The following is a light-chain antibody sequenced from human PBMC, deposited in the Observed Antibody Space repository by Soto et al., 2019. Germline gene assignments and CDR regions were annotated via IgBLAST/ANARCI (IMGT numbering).Light chain of an antibody. V-gene: IGLV2-14*01. CDR1: SRDIGNYNY. J-gene: IGLJ1*01. Sequence: VLTQPASVSGSPGQSITISCTGTSRDIGNYNYVSWYQHHPGKAPKLMIYEVTSRPSGVSDRFSGSKSGMTASLTISGLQPEDEADYFYASYRSANTLVVFGTGTKVTVL. CDR2: EVT. CDR3: ASYRSANTLVV.